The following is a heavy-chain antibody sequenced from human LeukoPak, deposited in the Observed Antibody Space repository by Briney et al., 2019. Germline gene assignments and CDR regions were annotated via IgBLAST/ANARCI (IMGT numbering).Heavy chain of an antibody. CDR1: GASLRSYY. Sequence: SETLSLTCTVSGASLRSYYWSWLRRPPGKGLEYIGNIFYSGSTNYNPSLKSRVTISVDTSNNQFSLKLNSMTAADTAVYYCARTPSIAAAGIFDYWGQGILVTVSS. J-gene: IGHJ4*02. CDR2: IFYSGST. V-gene: IGHV4-59*01. D-gene: IGHD6-13*01. CDR3: ARTPSIAAAGIFDY.